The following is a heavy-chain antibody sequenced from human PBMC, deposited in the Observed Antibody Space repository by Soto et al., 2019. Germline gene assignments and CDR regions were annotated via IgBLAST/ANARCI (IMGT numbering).Heavy chain of an antibody. V-gene: IGHV3-11*06. CDR3: VRGGSYCGGDCFDY. Sequence: QVQLVESGGGLVKPGGSLRLSCAASGFTFSDYYMSWIRQSPGKGLEWVSYISGSGTYTNYGDSVKGRFTISRDNAKKSLYLQMNSLRAEDTAVYYCVRGGSYCGGDCFDYWGQGTLVTVSS. CDR1: GFTFSDYY. J-gene: IGHJ4*02. D-gene: IGHD2-21*02. CDR2: ISGSGTYT.